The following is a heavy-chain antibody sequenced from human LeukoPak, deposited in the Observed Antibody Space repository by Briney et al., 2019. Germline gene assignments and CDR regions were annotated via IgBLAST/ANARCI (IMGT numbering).Heavy chain of an antibody. CDR2: IRYDGSHK. CDR3: VKNAGGSSWYAGRFDP. Sequence: GGSLRLSCAASGFTFSTYDMHWVRQAPGKGLEWVAFIRYDGSHKYYADSVKGRFTISRDNSKNTLYLQMNSLRPEDTAIYYCVKNAGGSSWYAGRFDPWGQGTLVTVSS. D-gene: IGHD6-13*01. J-gene: IGHJ5*02. CDR1: GFTFSTYD. V-gene: IGHV3-30*02.